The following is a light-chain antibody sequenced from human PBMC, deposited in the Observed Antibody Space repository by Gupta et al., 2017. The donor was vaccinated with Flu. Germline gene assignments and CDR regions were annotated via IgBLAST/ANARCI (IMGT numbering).Light chain of an antibody. J-gene: IGKJ2*02. V-gene: IGKV2-30*01. CDR2: EVS. Sequence: DVVMTQSPLSLPVTLGQPASISCRSSQSLVYKNGITYLNWFQQRPGQSPRRLIYEVSNRDSGVPDRFSGSGSGTDFTLKISRVEAEDVGVYYCTRGTHPWTFGQGTRLEI. CDR1: QSLVYKNGITY. CDR3: TRGTHPWT.